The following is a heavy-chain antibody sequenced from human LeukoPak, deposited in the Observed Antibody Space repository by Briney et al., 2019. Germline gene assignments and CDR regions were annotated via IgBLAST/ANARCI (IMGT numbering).Heavy chain of an antibody. D-gene: IGHD1-26*01. CDR3: ARNSIVGATKSYFDY. CDR1: GYSFTTDW. Sequence: GESLKISCKGSGYSFTTDWIGWVRQMPGKGLEWMGIIYPGDSDTRYSPSFQGQVTISAEKSTSTAYLQWSSLKASDTAMYYCARNSIVGATKSYFDYWGQGTLVTVSS. V-gene: IGHV5-51*01. J-gene: IGHJ4*02. CDR2: IYPGDSDT.